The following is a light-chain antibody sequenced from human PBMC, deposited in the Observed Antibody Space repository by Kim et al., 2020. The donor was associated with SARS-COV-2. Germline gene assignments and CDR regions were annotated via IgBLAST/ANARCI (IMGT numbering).Light chain of an antibody. CDR1: QSISSW. J-gene: IGKJ5*01. CDR2: DAS. CDR3: QQYNTFSIT. Sequence: GDRVTITCRASQSISSWLAWYQQRPGKAPKLLIYDASSLQSGVPSRFSGSGSGTEFTLTISSLQPDDFATYYCQQYNTFSITFGQGTRLEIK. V-gene: IGKV1-5*01.